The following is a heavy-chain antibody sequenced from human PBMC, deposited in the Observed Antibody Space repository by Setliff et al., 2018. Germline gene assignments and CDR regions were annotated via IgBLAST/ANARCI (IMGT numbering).Heavy chain of an antibody. CDR3: ARQPYSTTYYYYYYYMDV. Sequence: SETLSLTCTVSNGSISSGNYFWGWIRQPPGKGLEWMGSIFYTGSTYYNPSLKSRVTMSIDTSKNQFSLNLNSVTAADTAVYYCARQPYSTTYYYYYYYMDVWGKGTTVTVSS. J-gene: IGHJ6*03. CDR1: NGSISSGNYF. D-gene: IGHD6-13*01. CDR2: IFYTGST. V-gene: IGHV4-39*01.